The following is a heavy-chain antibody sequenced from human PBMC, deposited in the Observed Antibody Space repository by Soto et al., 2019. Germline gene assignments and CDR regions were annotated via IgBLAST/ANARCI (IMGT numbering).Heavy chain of an antibody. J-gene: IGHJ6*02. CDR1: GFSLSTSGVC. CDR3: ARSLSSGWYKGVDV. Sequence: ESGPTLVNPTQTLTLTCTFSGFSLSTSGVCVSWIRQPPGKALEWLALIDWDDDKYYSTSLKTRLTTSKDTSKNQVVLTMTNMDPVDTATYYCARSLSSGWYKGVDVWGQGTTVTVSS. CDR2: IDWDDDK. V-gene: IGHV2-70*01. D-gene: IGHD6-19*01.